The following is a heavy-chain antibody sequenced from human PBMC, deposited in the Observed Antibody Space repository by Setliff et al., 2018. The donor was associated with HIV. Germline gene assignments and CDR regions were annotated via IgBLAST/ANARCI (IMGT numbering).Heavy chain of an antibody. CDR3: AKNRNRYYYDNSGYPDY. D-gene: IGHD3-22*01. CDR1: GFTFSAYA. J-gene: IGHJ4*02. Sequence: GGSLRLSCAASGFTFSAYAMTWVRRAPGRGLEWVSATTSNGRTTDYAESVRGRFTLSRDNAKNSLYLQMNSLRAEDTAVYYCAKNRNRYYYDNSGYPDYWGQGTLVTVSS. V-gene: IGHV3-23*01. CDR2: TTSNGRTT.